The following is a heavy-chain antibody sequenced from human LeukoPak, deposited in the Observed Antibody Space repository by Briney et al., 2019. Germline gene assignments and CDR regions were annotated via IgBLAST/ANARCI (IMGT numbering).Heavy chain of an antibody. D-gene: IGHD2-15*01. CDR1: GFTFSDYY. V-gene: IGHV3-11*04. J-gene: IGHJ4*02. CDR2: INNSDSTI. Sequence: IPGGSLRLSCAASGFTFSDYYMSWIRQAPGKGLEWVSYINNSDSTIYYADSVKGRFTISRDNAKNSLYLQMNSLGPEDTAVYFCARVAIVVVAAASLPGALDYWGQGTLVTVSS. CDR3: ARVAIVVVAAASLPGALDY.